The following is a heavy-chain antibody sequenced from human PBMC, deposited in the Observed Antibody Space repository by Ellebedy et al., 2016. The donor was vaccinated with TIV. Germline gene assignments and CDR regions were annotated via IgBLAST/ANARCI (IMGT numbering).Heavy chain of an antibody. D-gene: IGHD4-17*01. CDR3: ARRGSYGDYAVQVNNWFDR. V-gene: IGHV3-7*01. CDR1: GFTFRSYW. CDR2: IYQDGSEK. J-gene: IGHJ5*02. Sequence: GESLKISCAASGFTFRSYWMGWVRQAPGKGLEWVANIYQDGSEKYYVDSVKGRFTISRDNAKNSLYLQLSSLRVEDTAVYYCARRGSYGDYAVQVNNWFDRWGQGTLVTV.